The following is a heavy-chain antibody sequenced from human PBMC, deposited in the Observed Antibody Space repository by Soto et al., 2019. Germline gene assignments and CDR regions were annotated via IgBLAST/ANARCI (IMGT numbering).Heavy chain of an antibody. D-gene: IGHD6-19*01. CDR3: ARGGRQWLVTSDFNY. J-gene: IGHJ4*02. V-gene: IGHV3-30*03. Sequence: VQLVESGGGVVQPGRSLRLSCAASGFTFSDYAMHWVRQAPGKGLEWVAVVSHDGRNTHYADSVKGRFTISRDSSKNKVSLEMTSLRAEDTAVYYCARGGRQWLVTSDFNYWGQGAVVTVSS. CDR1: GFTFSDYA. CDR2: VSHDGRNT.